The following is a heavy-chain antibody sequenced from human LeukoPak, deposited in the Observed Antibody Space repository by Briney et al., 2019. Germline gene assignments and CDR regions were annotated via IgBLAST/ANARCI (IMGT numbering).Heavy chain of an antibody. V-gene: IGHV3-74*01. Sequence: GGSLRLSCAASGFTVSTNYMSWVRQAPGKGLVWVSHINSDGSWTSYADSVKGRFTISKDNAKNTVYLQMNSLRAEDTAVYYCVSFYETYWGRGTLVTVSS. CDR2: INSDGSWT. CDR3: VSFYETY. D-gene: IGHD2/OR15-2a*01. J-gene: IGHJ4*02. CDR1: GFTVSTNY.